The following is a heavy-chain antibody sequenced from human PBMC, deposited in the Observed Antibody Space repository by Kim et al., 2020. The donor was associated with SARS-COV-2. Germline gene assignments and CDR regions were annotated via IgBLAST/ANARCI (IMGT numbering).Heavy chain of an antibody. V-gene: IGHV4-34*01. CDR3: ARVTPYVDTAMPKTNYYYGMDV. J-gene: IGHJ6*02. CDR2: INHSGST. Sequence: SETLSLTCAVYGGSFSGYYWSWIRQPPGKGLEWIGEINHSGSTNYNPSLKSRVTISVDTSKNQFSLKLSSVTAADTAVYYCARVTPYVDTAMPKTNYYYGMDVWGQGTTVTVSS. CDR1: GGSFSGYY. D-gene: IGHD5-18*01.